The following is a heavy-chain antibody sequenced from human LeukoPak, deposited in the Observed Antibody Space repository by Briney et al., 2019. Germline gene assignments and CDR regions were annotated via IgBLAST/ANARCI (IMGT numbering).Heavy chain of an antibody. V-gene: IGHV3-11*05. J-gene: IGHJ4*02. Sequence: GGSLTLSCAASRFIFSDYYMSWIRQAPGKGLEWLSYISSSSIYTSYADSVKGRFTISRDNAKNSLYLQLNSLRAEYTAVYYCARGSPPDYWGQGTLVTVSS. CDR1: RFIFSDYY. CDR3: ARGSPPDY. CDR2: ISSSSIYT. D-gene: IGHD2-15*01.